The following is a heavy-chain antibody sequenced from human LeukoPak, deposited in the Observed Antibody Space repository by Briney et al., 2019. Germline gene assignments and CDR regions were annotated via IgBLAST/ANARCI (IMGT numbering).Heavy chain of an antibody. D-gene: IGHD6-19*01. Sequence: GGSLRLSCAASGFTFSNYAMSWVRQAPGKGLEWVSVISGSGGSTYNADSVKGRFTISRDNSKNTLYLQMNSLRAADTAVSYCARGGWLGKPQRVDYWGQGTLVTVSS. CDR1: GFTFSNYA. CDR2: ISGSGGST. CDR3: ARGGWLGKPQRVDY. V-gene: IGHV3-23*01. J-gene: IGHJ4*02.